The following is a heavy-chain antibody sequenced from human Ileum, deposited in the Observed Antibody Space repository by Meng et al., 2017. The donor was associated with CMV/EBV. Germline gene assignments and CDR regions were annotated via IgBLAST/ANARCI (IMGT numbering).Heavy chain of an antibody. J-gene: IGHJ2*01. V-gene: IGHV6-1*01. D-gene: IGHD6-13*01. Sequence: QLPLTLSAPGLVNPSPTLSLTSAISVDSVCGIGAIWNWIRQSPSRGLEWLGKTYYRSKWYNDYAPSVKSRITVKPDTSKNQFSLQLNSVTPEDTAVYYCARENGYEWYFDFWGRGTLVTVSS. CDR2: TYYRSKWYN. CDR1: VDSVCGIGAI. CDR3: ARENGYEWYFDF.